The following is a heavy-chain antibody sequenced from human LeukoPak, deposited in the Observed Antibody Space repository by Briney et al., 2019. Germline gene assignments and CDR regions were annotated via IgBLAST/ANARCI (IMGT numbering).Heavy chain of an antibody. CDR2: IKQDGSDK. CDR3: TRENWGPDY. Sequence: GGSLRLSCAASGFTFNKYWMTWLRQAPGKGLEGPANIKQDGSDKHYVNSVKGRFTISRDNAKNSVYLQLNSLRDEDTAIYYCTRENWGPDYWGQGTLVTVSS. CDR1: GFTFNKYW. V-gene: IGHV3-7*01. D-gene: IGHD7-27*01. J-gene: IGHJ4*02.